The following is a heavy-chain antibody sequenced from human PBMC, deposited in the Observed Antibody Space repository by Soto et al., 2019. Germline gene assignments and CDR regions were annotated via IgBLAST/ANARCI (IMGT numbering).Heavy chain of an antibody. Sequence: QVQLQESGPGLVKPSGTLSLTCAVSGGSISSTNWWTWVRQSPGRGLEWIGEIYHSGTTNYSPSLKSRVNIAVDMSTNHLSRTLIAVTAAETAVYYCAFPATADFDYWGKGILVTVSS. CDR2: IYHSGTT. CDR1: GGSISSTNW. J-gene: IGHJ4*02. CDR3: AFPATADFDY. D-gene: IGHD6-13*01. V-gene: IGHV4-4*02.